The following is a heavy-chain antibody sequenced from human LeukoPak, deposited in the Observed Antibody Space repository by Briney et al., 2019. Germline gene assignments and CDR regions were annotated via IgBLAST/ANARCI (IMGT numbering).Heavy chain of an antibody. Sequence: PGGSLRLSCAASGFTFSNAWMSWVRQAPGKGLEWVGRIKSKTDGGTTDYAAPVKGRFTISRDDSKNTLYLQMNSLRAEDTAVYYCAYVRRGAVAGLFDYWGQGTLVTVSS. CDR2: IKSKTDGGTT. CDR1: GFTFSNAW. V-gene: IGHV3-15*01. D-gene: IGHD6-19*01. J-gene: IGHJ4*02. CDR3: AYVRRGAVAGLFDY.